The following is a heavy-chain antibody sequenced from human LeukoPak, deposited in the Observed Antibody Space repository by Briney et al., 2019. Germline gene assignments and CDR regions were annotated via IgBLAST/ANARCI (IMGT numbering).Heavy chain of an antibody. J-gene: IGHJ4*02. D-gene: IGHD5-18*01. CDR1: GFTFSDYW. CDR2: MRQDAKSE. Sequence: GGSLRLSCVASGFTFSDYWMAWVRQAPGKGLEWVATMRQDAKSEYYVDSVKGRFTVSRDNAYNSFYLHMNSLRAEDTAVYYCARGVLDTAMVTDWGQGTLVTVSS. V-gene: IGHV3-7*01. CDR3: ARGVLDTAMVTD.